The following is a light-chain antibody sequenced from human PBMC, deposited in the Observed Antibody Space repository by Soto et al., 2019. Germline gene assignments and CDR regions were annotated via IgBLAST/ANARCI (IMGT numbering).Light chain of an antibody. V-gene: IGKV1-12*01. CDR1: QGISRW. Sequence: DIQMTPLPSSMSASVGDRVTITCRASQGISRWLAWYHQKPGKAHNLLIYSASTLHSGVPSRFSGSGSGPDFTLTISRLQPEDFGTYYCQQANIFPLTFGPGPKVDMK. CDR2: SAS. J-gene: IGKJ3*01. CDR3: QQANIFPLT.